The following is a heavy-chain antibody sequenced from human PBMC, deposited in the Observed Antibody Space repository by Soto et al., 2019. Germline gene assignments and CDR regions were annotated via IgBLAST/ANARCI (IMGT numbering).Heavy chain of an antibody. V-gene: IGHV3-72*01. CDR3: ARAPGDYYYGMDV. CDR2: TRNKANSYTT. CDR1: GFTFSDHY. D-gene: IGHD3-10*01. Sequence: LRLSCAASGFTFSDHYMDWVRQAPGKGLEWVGRTRNKANSYTTEYAASVKGRFTISRDDSKNSLYLQMNSLKTEDTAVYYCARAPGDYYYGMDVWGQGTTVTVS. J-gene: IGHJ6*02.